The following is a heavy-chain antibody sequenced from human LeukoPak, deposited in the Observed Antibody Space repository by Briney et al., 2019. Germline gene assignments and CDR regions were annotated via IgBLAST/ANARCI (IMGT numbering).Heavy chain of an antibody. CDR3: ARQLREDYDFWSGYSYYFDY. Sequence: GESLKISCKGSGYTFTNYWIAWVRQMPGKGLEWMGIIYAGDSDTRYSPSFQGQVTISADRSISTAYLQWSSLKASDTAMYYCARQLREDYDFWSGYSYYFDYWGQGTLVTVSS. CDR1: GYTFTNYW. V-gene: IGHV5-51*01. CDR2: IYAGDSDT. J-gene: IGHJ4*02. D-gene: IGHD3-3*01.